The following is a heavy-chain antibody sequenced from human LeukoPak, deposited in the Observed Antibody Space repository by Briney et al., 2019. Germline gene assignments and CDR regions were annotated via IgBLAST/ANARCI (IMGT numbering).Heavy chain of an antibody. J-gene: IGHJ4*02. D-gene: IGHD2-21*01. V-gene: IGHV4-59*01. CDR2: FYNSGRS. Sequence: SETLSLTCTVSDDSISDYYRGWIRQPPGKGLEWIGYFYNSGRSTYNPSLKSRVTISADTSKNHFSLKLNSVTTADTAVYYCARVRYIVTPMELYYFDYWGQGTLVTVSS. CDR1: DDSISDYY. CDR3: ARVRYIVTPMELYYFDY.